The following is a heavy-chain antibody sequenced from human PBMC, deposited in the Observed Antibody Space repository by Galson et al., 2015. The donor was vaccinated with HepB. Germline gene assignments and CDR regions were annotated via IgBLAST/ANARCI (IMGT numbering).Heavy chain of an antibody. J-gene: IGHJ4*02. CDR2: FSSSGVHI. Sequence: SLRLSCAASGCSFRYYTMTWVRQAPGKGLEWVSSFSSSGVHIHYADSVKGRFTISRDNAKNSLYLQMNSLRADDTGLYYCVRGYGYSYGYGFDYWGQGTLVTVSS. CDR3: VRGYGYSYGYGFDY. D-gene: IGHD5-18*01. V-gene: IGHV3-21*01. CDR1: GCSFRYYT.